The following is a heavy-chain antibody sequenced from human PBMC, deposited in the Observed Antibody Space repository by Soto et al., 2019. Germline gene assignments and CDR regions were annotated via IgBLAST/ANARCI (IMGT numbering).Heavy chain of an antibody. D-gene: IGHD3-10*01. CDR3: ATRGGSGSYQRSHQEY. CDR2: IRAYNGNT. CDR1: GYTFTSYG. V-gene: IGHV1-18*01. J-gene: IGHJ4*02. Sequence: QVQLVQSGAEVNKPGASLKVYCEASGYTFTSYGISCVRQAPGQGLEWMGWIRAYNGNTNYAQKLQGRVTMTTDTSTSTAYMELRSLRSDDTAVYYCATRGGSGSYQRSHQEYWGQGTLVTVS.